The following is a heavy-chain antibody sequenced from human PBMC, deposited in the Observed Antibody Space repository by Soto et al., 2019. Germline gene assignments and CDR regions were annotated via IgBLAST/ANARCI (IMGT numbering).Heavy chain of an antibody. D-gene: IGHD5-18*01. V-gene: IGHV4-59*12. CDR1: SGYLNFYY. J-gene: IGHJ5*02. Sequence: PSETLSITCILSSGYLNFYYWSWIRQPPGKELEWIGNIYYRGTTNYNPSLQCRVTMSIDTSKNQFYLMLTSVTAAETAVYYCTRVATAVPSWGRGVLVTAPQ. CDR2: IYYRGTT. CDR3: TRVATAVPS.